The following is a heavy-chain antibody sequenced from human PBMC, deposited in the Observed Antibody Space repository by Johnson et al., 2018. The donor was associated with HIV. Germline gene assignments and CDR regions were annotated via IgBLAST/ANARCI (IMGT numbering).Heavy chain of an antibody. CDR2: LRYDGTNK. Sequence: QVQLVESGGGVVQPGGSLRLSCAASGFTFNNAWMSWVRQAPGKGLEWVAFLRYDGTNKNYADSVKGRCTISRDNSKNTLYLQMNSLRAEDTAVYYCARDRLYSSGWYGTDAFDIWGQGTMVTVSS. V-gene: IGHV3-30*02. J-gene: IGHJ3*02. CDR3: ARDRLYSSGWYGTDAFDI. CDR1: GFTFNNAW. D-gene: IGHD6-19*01.